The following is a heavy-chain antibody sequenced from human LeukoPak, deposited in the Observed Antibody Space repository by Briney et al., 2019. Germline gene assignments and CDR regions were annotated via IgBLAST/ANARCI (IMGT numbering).Heavy chain of an antibody. CDR1: GYTFTGYY. J-gene: IGHJ4*02. V-gene: IGHV1-8*02. Sequence: GASVKVSCKASGYTFTGYYMHWVRQARGQGLEWVGWMNPRSGNAAYVQKFQGRVTMTRNTSITTAYMELNSLTSDDTAVYYCVRVYGGKKYYFDYWGQGTQVTVSS. CDR3: VRVYGGKKYYFDY. CDR2: MNPRSGNA. D-gene: IGHD4/OR15-4a*01.